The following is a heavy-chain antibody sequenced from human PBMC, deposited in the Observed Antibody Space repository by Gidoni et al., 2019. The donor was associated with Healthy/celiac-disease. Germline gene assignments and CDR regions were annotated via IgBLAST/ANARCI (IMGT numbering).Heavy chain of an antibody. CDR3: ARDWPSGAAMVPGY. J-gene: IGHJ4*02. D-gene: IGHD5-18*01. Sequence: QVQLVQSGAEVKKPGASVKVSCKASGYTFTSYGISWVRQAPGQGLEWMGWISAYNGNTNYAQKLQGRVTMTTDTTTRTAYMELRSLGSDDTAVDYCARDWPSGAAMVPGYWGQGTLVTVSS. CDR2: ISAYNGNT. V-gene: IGHV1-18*01. CDR1: GYTFTSYG.